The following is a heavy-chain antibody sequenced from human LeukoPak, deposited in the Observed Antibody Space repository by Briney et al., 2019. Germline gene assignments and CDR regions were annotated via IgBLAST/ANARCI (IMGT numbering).Heavy chain of an antibody. D-gene: IGHD3-16*01. Sequence: ASVKVSCKASGYTFTSYGISWVRQAPGQGLEWMGWISAYNGNTNYAQKLQGRVTMTTDTSTSTAYMELRSLRSDDTAVYYCARDTGFATLGLTSIDYWGQGTLVTVSS. V-gene: IGHV1-18*01. CDR3: ARDTGFATLGLTSIDY. CDR2: ISAYNGNT. J-gene: IGHJ4*02. CDR1: GYTFTSYG.